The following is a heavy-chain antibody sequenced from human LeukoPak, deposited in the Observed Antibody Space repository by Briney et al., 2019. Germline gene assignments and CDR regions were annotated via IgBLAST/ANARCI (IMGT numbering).Heavy chain of an antibody. CDR1: GGTLSSYA. J-gene: IGHJ4*02. D-gene: IGHD6-6*01. CDR2: IIPIFGTA. Sequence: GSSVKFSCKASGGTLSSYAISWGRQAPGQGLEWMGGIIPIFGTANYAQKFQGRVTITTDESTSTAYMELSSLRSEDTAVYYCARGGDSSIAAPGTDWGQGTLVTVSS. CDR3: ARGGDSSIAAPGTD. V-gene: IGHV1-69*05.